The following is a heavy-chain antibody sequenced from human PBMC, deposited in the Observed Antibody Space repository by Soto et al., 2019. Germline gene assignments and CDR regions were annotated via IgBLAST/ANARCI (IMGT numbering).Heavy chain of an antibody. Sequence: SVKVSCKASGGTFSSYAISWVRQAPGQGLEWMGGIIPIFGTANYAQKFQGRVTITADESTSTAYMELSSLRSEDTAVYYCARQVVPAARLYYYYYGMDVWGQGTTVTVSS. D-gene: IGHD2-2*01. V-gene: IGHV1-69*13. CDR1: GGTFSSYA. CDR3: ARQVVPAARLYYYYYGMDV. J-gene: IGHJ6*02. CDR2: IIPIFGTA.